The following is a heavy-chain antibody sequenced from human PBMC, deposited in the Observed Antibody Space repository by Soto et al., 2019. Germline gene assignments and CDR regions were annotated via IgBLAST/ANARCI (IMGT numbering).Heavy chain of an antibody. Sequence: SETLSLTCAVSGASINRNNWWSWVRQAPGKGLEWIGEIFHSGSTNYNPSLKSRVTISVDTSKNQFSLKLSSVTAADTAVYYCARVGLQSIYDGMDVWGQGTTVTVSS. J-gene: IGHJ6*02. V-gene: IGHV4-4*02. CDR2: IFHSGST. D-gene: IGHD5-12*01. CDR3: ARVGLQSIYDGMDV. CDR1: GASINRNNW.